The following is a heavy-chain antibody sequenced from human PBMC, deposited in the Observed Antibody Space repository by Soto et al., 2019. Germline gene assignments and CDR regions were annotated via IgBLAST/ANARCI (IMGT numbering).Heavy chain of an antibody. V-gene: IGHV4-34*01. CDR3: AKGSQASYYDSSTFYSSVP. D-gene: IGHD3-3*01. CDR2: INHSGSV. Sequence: SAPIYLTCAVSGGSVHGYYWSWMRQPPGKGLEWIGEINHSGSVNVNPSFNCRVTISLDTFNFRMTLQVSSVSAANTAICYCAKGSQASYYDSSTFYSSVPWGQGNLVPVSS. CDR1: GGSVHGYY. J-gene: IGHJ5*02.